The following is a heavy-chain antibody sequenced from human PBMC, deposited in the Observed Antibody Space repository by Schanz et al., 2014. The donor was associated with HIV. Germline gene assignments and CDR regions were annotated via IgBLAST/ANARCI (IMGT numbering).Heavy chain of an antibody. J-gene: IGHJ4*02. CDR2: ISGYNGNT. CDR3: ARYLGGDDGDCYFDY. V-gene: IGHV1-18*01. D-gene: IGHD4-17*01. CDR1: GYTFTSSG. Sequence: QVQLVQSGAEVKRPGASVKVSCKASGYTFTSSGVTWVRQVPGQRPEWMGWISGYNGNTKFAQKFQGRVTITADESTSTAYMELSSLRSEDTAVYYCARYLGGDDGDCYFDYWGQGTLVTVSS.